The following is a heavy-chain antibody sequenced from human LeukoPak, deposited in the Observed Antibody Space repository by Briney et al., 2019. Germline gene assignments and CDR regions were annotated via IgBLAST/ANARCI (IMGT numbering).Heavy chain of an antibody. D-gene: IGHD3-16*01. V-gene: IGHV3-21*01. Sequence: GGSLRLSCAAPGFNFKLYSMHWVRQAPGKGLEWVSSISSSATYKYYPDSLKGRFTISRDNAKKSLFLQLDSLRAEDTAVYSCARGGGAWGEFDYWGLGTLVIVSS. CDR3: ARGGGAWGEFDY. J-gene: IGHJ4*02. CDR1: GFNFKLYS. CDR2: ISSSATYK.